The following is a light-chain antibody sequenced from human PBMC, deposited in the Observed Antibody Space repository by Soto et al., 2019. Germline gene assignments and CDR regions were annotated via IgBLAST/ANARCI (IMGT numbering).Light chain of an antibody. V-gene: IGLV2-14*01. CDR3: SSFTSINTWV. CDR2: EVS. CDR1: SSDVGGYNY. J-gene: IGLJ3*02. Sequence: QSALTQPASVSGSPGQSITISCTGTSSDVGGYNYVSWYQQHPGKAPKLMIYEVSNRPSGVSNRFSGSKSGNTASPTISGLQTEDEADYYCSSFTSINTWVFGGGTQLTVL.